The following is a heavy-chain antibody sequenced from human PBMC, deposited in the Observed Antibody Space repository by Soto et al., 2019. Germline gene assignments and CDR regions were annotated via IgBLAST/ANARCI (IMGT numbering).Heavy chain of an antibody. CDR1: GFTFSSYA. J-gene: IGHJ4*02. V-gene: IGHV3-23*01. D-gene: IGHD4-17*01. CDR3: AKDPPGYGDYVYFDY. CDR2: MSGSGGST. Sequence: EVQLLESGGGLVQPGGSLRLSCAASGFTFSSYAMIWVRQAPGKGLEWVSAMSGSGGSTYYADSVKGRFTISRDNSKNTLYLQMNSLRAEDTDVYYCAKDPPGYGDYVYFDYWGQGTLVTVSS.